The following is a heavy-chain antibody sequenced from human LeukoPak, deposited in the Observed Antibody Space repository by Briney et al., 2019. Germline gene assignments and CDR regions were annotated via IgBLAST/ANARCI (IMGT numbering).Heavy chain of an antibody. V-gene: IGHV1-69*04. CDR3: ARDDVVVVAATWLAFDI. J-gene: IGHJ3*02. CDR2: IIPILGIA. CDR1: GGTFSSYA. D-gene: IGHD2-15*01. Sequence: GASVKVSCKASGGTFSSYAISWVRQAPGQGLEWMGRIIPILGIANYAQKFQGRVTITADKSASTAYMELSSLRSDDTAVYYCARDDVVVVAATWLAFDIWGQGTMVTVSS.